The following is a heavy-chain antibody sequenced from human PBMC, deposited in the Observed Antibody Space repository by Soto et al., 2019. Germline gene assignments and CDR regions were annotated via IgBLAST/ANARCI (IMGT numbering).Heavy chain of an antibody. CDR3: ARDHASYDFWSGGLLDV. J-gene: IGHJ6*02. D-gene: IGHD3-3*01. V-gene: IGHV3-7*01. CDR1: GFTFSSYW. Sequence: GSLRLSCAASGFTFSSYWMSWVRQAPGKGLEWVANIKQDGSEKYYVDSVKGRFTISRDNAKNSLYLQMNSLRAEDTAVYYCARDHASYDFWSGGLLDVWGQGTTVTVSS. CDR2: IKQDGSEK.